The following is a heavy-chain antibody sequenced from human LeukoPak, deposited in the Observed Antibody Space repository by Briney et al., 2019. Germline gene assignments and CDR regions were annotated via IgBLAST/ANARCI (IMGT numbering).Heavy chain of an antibody. D-gene: IGHD4-17*01. CDR3: ARGPLHDYGDI. J-gene: IGHJ3*02. CDR1: GYTFTSYY. CDR2: INPSGGST. Sequence: GASVKVSCKASGYTFTSYYMHWVRQAPGQGLEWMGIINPSGGSTRYAQKFQGRVTLTRDTSTSTVYRELSSLRSEDTAVYYCARGPLHDYGDIWGQGTMFTVSS. V-gene: IGHV1-46*01.